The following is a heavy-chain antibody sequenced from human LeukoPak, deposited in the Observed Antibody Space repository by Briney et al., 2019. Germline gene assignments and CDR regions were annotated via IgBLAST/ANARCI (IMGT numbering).Heavy chain of an antibody. V-gene: IGHV3-30*04. CDR1: GFTFSNYA. CDR2: ISYDGTNK. J-gene: IGHJ4*02. CDR3: ARQMATILDGILDY. Sequence: GGSLRLSCAASGFTFSNYAIHWVRQAPGKGLEWVSVISYDGTNKYYADSVKGRFTISRDNSKNTLYPQMNSLKTEDTALYYCARQMATILDGILDYWGQGTLVTVSS. D-gene: IGHD5-24*01.